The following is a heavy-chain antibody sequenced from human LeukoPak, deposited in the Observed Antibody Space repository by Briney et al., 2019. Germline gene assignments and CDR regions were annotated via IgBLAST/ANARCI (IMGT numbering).Heavy chain of an antibody. CDR1: GGSISSGGYS. CDR3: ARAQDITIFGVDTKYYYYGMDV. CDR2: IYYSGST. V-gene: IGHV4-61*08. Sequence: SQTLSLTCAVSGGSISSGGYSWSWIRQPPGKGLEWIGYIYYSGSTNYNPSLKSRVTISVDTSKNQFSLKLSSVTAADTAVYYCARAQDITIFGVDTKYYYYGMDVWGQGTTVTVSS. D-gene: IGHD3-3*01. J-gene: IGHJ6*02.